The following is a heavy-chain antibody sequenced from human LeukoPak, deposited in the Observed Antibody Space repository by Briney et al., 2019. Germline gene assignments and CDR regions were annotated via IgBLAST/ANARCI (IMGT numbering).Heavy chain of an antibody. D-gene: IGHD6-13*01. J-gene: IGHJ4*02. CDR2: ISSSGSPI. CDR3: ARETSSWYPMDS. Sequence: GGSLRLSCAASGFSLSDYSMNWVRQAPGEGLEWVSYISSSGSPIYYADSLKGRFTISRDNAKNSLYLQINSLRVEDTAVYYCARETSSWYPMDSWGQGTLVTVSS. CDR1: GFSLSDYS. V-gene: IGHV3-48*01.